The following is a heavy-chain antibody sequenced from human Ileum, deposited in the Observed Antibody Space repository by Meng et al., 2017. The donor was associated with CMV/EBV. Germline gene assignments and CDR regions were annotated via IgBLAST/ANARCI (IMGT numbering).Heavy chain of an antibody. V-gene: IGHV4-34*01. CDR3: ARVEIVVVPAEGEYYFDY. Sequence: GSLRLSCAVYGGSFSGYYWSWIRQPPGKGLEWIGEINHSGSTNYNPSLKSRVTISVDTSKNQFSLKLSSVTAADTAVYYCARVEIVVVPAEGEYYFDYWGQGTLVTVS. CDR2: INHSGST. D-gene: IGHD2-2*01. CDR1: GGSFSGYY. J-gene: IGHJ4*02.